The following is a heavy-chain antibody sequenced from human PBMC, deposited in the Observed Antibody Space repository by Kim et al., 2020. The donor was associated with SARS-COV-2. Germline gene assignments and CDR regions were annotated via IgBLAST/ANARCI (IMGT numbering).Heavy chain of an antibody. J-gene: IGHJ4*02. CDR2: IYYSGST. Sequence: SETLSLTCTVSGGSISSYYWSWIRQPPGKGLEWIGYIYYSGSTNYNPSLKSRVTISVDTSKNQFSLKLSSVTAADTAVYYCARESGAVAVFDYWGQGTLVTVSS. CDR3: ARESGAVAVFDY. D-gene: IGHD6-19*01. CDR1: GGSISSYY. V-gene: IGHV4-59*01.